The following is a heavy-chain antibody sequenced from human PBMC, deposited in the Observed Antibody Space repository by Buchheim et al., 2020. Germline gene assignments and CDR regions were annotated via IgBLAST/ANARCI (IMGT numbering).Heavy chain of an antibody. V-gene: IGHV3-23*01. D-gene: IGHD2-8*01. Sequence: EVQLLESGGDLVQPGGPLRLSCTASGFTFSSYAMSWVRQVPGKGLEWVATIRGNGCNTYHADSVKGRFTISRDSSKNTLYLQMNSLRAEDAAVYYCVKGYCTNGVCYTDYWGQGT. CDR2: IRGNGCNT. J-gene: IGHJ4*02. CDR1: GFTFSSYA. CDR3: VKGYCTNGVCYTDY.